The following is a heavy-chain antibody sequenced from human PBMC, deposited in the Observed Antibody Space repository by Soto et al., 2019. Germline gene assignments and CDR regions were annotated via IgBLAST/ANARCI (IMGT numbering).Heavy chain of an antibody. D-gene: IGHD3-22*01. CDR1: GGTFVIYA. Sequence: QVHLVQSGAEVRKPGSSVNVSCKASGGTFVIYAFTWVRQAPGQGLEWMGGINPVFGTANNAQKFQGRVTITADVSTNTSYMERSSLRPEDTAVYYCARYYYDSSGYPHAFDIWGQGTLVTVSS. CDR3: ARYYYDSSGYPHAFDI. V-gene: IGHV1-69*01. CDR2: INPVFGTA. J-gene: IGHJ3*02.